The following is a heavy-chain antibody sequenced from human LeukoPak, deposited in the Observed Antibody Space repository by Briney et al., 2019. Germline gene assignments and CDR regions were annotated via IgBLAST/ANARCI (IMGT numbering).Heavy chain of an antibody. Sequence: PSETLSLTCSVSGVSISAYYWSWIRQPAGKGLEWIGRIYPGESIYASENTNYNPSLKSRVTMPVDTSKNQFSLKLSSVTAADTAVYYCARDRSYDSRIVDFWGQGTLVTVSS. CDR1: GVSISAYY. CDR3: ARDRSYDSRIVDF. CDR2: IYPGESIYASENT. J-gene: IGHJ4*02. D-gene: IGHD3-22*01. V-gene: IGHV4-4*07.